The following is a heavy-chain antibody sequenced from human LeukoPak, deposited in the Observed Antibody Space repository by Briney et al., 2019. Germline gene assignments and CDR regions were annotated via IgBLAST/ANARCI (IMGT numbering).Heavy chain of an antibody. J-gene: IGHJ4*02. V-gene: IGHV3-23*01. D-gene: IGHD3-16*02. CDR3: GMITFGGVIVTDY. CDR1: GFTFSSYA. CDR2: ISGSGGST. Sequence: GGSLRLSCAASGFTFSSYAMSWVRQAPGKGLEWVSAISGSGGSTYYADSVKGRFTISRDNAKNSLYLQMNSLRAEDTAVYYCGMITFGGVIVTDYWGQGTLVTVSS.